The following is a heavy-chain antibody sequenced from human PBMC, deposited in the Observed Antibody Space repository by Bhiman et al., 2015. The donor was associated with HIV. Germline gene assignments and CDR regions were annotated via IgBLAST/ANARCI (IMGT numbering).Heavy chain of an antibody. Sequence: EVQLVESGGGLVQPGGSLRLSCAASGFTFRSYSMNWVRQAPGKGLEWVAYISSSGSKINYADSVKGRFSISRDNAKNSVYLQMSSLSVEDTGVYYCTRISYDSGWYLNYWGQGTLVTVSS. D-gene: IGHD6-19*01. V-gene: IGHV3-48*01. CDR2: ISSSGSKI. CDR3: TRISYDSGWYLNY. CDR1: GFTFRSYS. J-gene: IGHJ4*02.